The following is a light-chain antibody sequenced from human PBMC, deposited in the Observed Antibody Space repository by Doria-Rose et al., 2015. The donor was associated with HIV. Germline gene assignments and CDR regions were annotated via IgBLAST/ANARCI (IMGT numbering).Light chain of an antibody. V-gene: IGKV1-39*01. Sequence: TQSPSSLSASVGDRVTITCRASQSTGSFLNWYQQKPVKAPKLLIYAASSLQNGVPSSASGSGSGTDFTLTISSLQPEDCATYFCQQSYSTPLTFGGGTKVEIK. CDR3: QQSYSTPLT. CDR2: AAS. J-gene: IGKJ4*01. CDR1: QSTGSF.